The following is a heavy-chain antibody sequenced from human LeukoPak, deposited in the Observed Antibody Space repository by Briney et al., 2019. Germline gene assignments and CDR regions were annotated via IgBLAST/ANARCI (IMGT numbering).Heavy chain of an antibody. Sequence: SETLSLTCTVSGGSISSYSWSWIRQPPGKGLEWIGYIFYTGSTNYKPSLRSRVTISVDSSKNQFSLKLTSVTAADTAVYYCARTGGPTYKSSWFIWGQGTVVTVSS. V-gene: IGHV4-59*01. CDR2: IFYTGST. CDR1: GGSISSYS. CDR3: ARTGGPTYKSSWFI. J-gene: IGHJ3*02. D-gene: IGHD6-13*01.